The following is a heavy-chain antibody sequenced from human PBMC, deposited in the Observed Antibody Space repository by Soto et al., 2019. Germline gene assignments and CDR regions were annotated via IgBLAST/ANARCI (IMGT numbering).Heavy chain of an antibody. J-gene: IGHJ4*02. CDR2: ISGSGGST. Sequence: PGGSLRLSCAASGFTFSSYAMSWVRQAPGKGLEWVSAISGSGGSTYYADSVKGRFTISRDNSKNTLYLQMNSLRAEDTAVYYCAKGYCSSTSCYTFDCWGQGTLVTVSS. CDR3: AKGYCSSTSCYTFDC. D-gene: IGHD2-2*02. V-gene: IGHV3-23*01. CDR1: GFTFSSYA.